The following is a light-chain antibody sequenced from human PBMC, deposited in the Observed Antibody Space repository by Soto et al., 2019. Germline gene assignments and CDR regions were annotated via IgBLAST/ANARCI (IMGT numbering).Light chain of an antibody. Sequence: QSALTQPASVSGSPGQSITISCTGTSSNIGSYNFVSWYQQHPGKAPKFMIYEDIKRPSGVSARFSGSKSGNTASLTISGLQAEDEADYYCCSYAGTGTDNYVFGTGTKLTVL. CDR2: EDI. CDR3: CSYAGTGTDNYV. V-gene: IGLV2-23*01. J-gene: IGLJ1*01. CDR1: SSNIGSYNF.